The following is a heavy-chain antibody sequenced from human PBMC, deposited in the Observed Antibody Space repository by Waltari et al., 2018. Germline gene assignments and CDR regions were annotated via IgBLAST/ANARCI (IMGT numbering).Heavy chain of an antibody. J-gene: IGHJ4*02. CDR2: ISGYNSNT. V-gene: IGHV1-18*01. CDR3: ARDEREYCGGDCPIGV. Sequence: QINLVQSGAEVKKPGASVKVSCKASGYTFTSYGLSWVRQAPGQGFEWMGWISGYNSNTDYAQNFQDRLTMTTDTSTSTAYMELRSLRSDDTAVYYCARDEREYCGGDCPIGVWGRGTLVTVSS. D-gene: IGHD2-21*02. CDR1: GYTFTSYG.